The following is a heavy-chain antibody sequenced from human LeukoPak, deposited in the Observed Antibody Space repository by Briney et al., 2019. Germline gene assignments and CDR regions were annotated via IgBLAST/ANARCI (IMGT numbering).Heavy chain of an antibody. V-gene: IGHV1-46*01. Sequence: ASVKVSCKASGYNLISHYIHWVRQAPGQGLEWMGILDLSGGTTSFAHKFQGRVTMTSDTTTSTVYMELSSLRSDDTAVYYCASPGVIDSGGYYNDYWGQGTLVTVSS. D-gene: IGHD3-22*01. CDR2: LDLSGGTT. CDR3: ASPGVIDSGGYYNDY. CDR1: GYNLISHY. J-gene: IGHJ4*02.